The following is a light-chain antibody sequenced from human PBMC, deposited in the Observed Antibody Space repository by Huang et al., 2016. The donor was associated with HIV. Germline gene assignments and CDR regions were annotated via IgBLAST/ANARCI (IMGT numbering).Light chain of an antibody. CDR1: QNVRNN. Sequence: ETLMTQFPATLSVSPGERATLSCRASQNVRNNVAWYQQQPGQAPRLLFYEASSRATGVPGRFSASGSGIDFTLTISSLQSEDFAVYYCQQFNNWPPAFGGGTTVEIK. CDR2: EAS. CDR3: QQFNNWPPA. V-gene: IGKV3-15*01. J-gene: IGKJ4*01.